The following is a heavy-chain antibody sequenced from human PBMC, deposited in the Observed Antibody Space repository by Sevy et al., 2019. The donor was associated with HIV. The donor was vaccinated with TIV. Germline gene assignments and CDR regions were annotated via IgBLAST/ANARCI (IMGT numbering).Heavy chain of an antibody. CDR2: ISGSGGST. CDR3: AKDEGGGSGSFDI. D-gene: IGHD3-10*01. CDR1: GFTFSNYA. J-gene: IGHJ3*02. V-gene: IGHV3-23*01. Sequence: GGSLRLSCAASGFTFSNYAMSWVRQAPGKGLEWVSAISGSGGSTYYADSVKGRFTISRDNSKNTLYLQMNSLRAEDTAVYYCAKDEGGGSGSFDIWGQGTKVTVSS.